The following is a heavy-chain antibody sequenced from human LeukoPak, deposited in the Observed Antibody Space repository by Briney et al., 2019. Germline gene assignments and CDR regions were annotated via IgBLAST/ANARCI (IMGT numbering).Heavy chain of an antibody. J-gene: IGHJ2*01. V-gene: IGHV3-53*01. CDR2: IYSGGTT. Sequence: GGPLRLSCAASGFTASTYYMNWVRQPPGKGLEGVSIIYSGGTTYYADSVKGRFTISRDTSKNTLSLQMNSLRAEDTAVYFCARVGDHFHWNLDLWGRGTLVTVSS. CDR3: ARVGDHFHWNLDL. CDR1: GFTASTYY. D-gene: IGHD3-3*02.